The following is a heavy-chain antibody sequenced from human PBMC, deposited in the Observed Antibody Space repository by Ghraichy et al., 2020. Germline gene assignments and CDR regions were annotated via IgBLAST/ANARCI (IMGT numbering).Heavy chain of an antibody. CDR3: ARERGSSSSGGVYYFDY. D-gene: IGHD6-6*01. CDR2: ISSSISTI. Sequence: VSYISSSISTIYYADAVKGRFTISRDNAKKSLYLQMNSLRAEETAVYYCARERGSSSSGGVYYFDYWGQ. J-gene: IGHJ4*02. V-gene: IGHV3-48*01.